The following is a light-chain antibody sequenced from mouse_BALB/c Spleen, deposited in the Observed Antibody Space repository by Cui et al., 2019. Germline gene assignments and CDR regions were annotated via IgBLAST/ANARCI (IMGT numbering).Light chain of an antibody. V-gene: IGKV4-68*01. Sequence: QIVLTQSPALMPASPGEKVTMTCSASSSVSYMYWYQQKPRSSPKPWIYLTSNLASGVPARFSGSGSGTSYSLTISSMEAEDAATYYCQQWSSNPLTFGAGTKLELK. CDR2: LTS. J-gene: IGKJ5*01. CDR1: SSVSY. CDR3: QQWSSNPLT.